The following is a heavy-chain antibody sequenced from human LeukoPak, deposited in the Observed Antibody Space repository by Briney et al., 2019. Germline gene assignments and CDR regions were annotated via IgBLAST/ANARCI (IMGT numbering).Heavy chain of an antibody. CDR2: INYSGST. CDR3: ATRSEWDPYYFDY. J-gene: IGHJ4*02. D-gene: IGHD1-26*01. Sequence: SETLSLTCSVSGGSIRSYYWSWIRQPPGKGLEWIGYINYSGSTNYKPSLKSRVTISVDTSKNQFSLKLSSVTAADTAVYYCATRSEWDPYYFDYWGQGTLVTVSS. V-gene: IGHV4-59*01. CDR1: GGSIRSYY.